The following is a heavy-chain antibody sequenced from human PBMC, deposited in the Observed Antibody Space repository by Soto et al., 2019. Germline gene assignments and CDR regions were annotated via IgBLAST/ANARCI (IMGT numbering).Heavy chain of an antibody. V-gene: IGHV2-5*02. J-gene: IGHJ4*02. D-gene: IGHD3-10*01. Sequence: QITLKESGPTLVNPTQTLTLTCSFSGFSLSTTAVGVGWIRQPPGKALEWLALIYWDDDKRYSPSLKSRLTITKDTSKNQVVFTMTNRDPVDTATYYCAHGIRMVRGVGVFDYWGQGTLVTVSS. CDR3: AHGIRMVRGVGVFDY. CDR1: GFSLSTTAVG. CDR2: IYWDDDK.